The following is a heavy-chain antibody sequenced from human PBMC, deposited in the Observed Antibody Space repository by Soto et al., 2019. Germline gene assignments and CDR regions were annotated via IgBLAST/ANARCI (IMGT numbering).Heavy chain of an antibody. Sequence: GGSLRLSCAASGFTFSDYAMHWVRQAPGKGLEWLAVFSYDGSNKYYADSVKGRFTISRDNSKNTLYLLMSGLRAEDTAVYYCAKSKPLVPAASDYFDYWGQGTLVTVSS. CDR3: AKSKPLVPAASDYFDY. V-gene: IGHV3-30*18. CDR1: GFTFSDYA. D-gene: IGHD2-2*01. J-gene: IGHJ4*02. CDR2: FSYDGSNK.